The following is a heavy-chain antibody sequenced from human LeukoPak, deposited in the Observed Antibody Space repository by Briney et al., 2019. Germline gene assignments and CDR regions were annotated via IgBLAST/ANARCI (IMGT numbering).Heavy chain of an antibody. CDR1: GFTFSSYS. Sequence: GGSLRLSCAASGFTFSSYSMSWVRQAPGKGLEWVSSINSGGSTFYADSVKGRFTISGDNSQNTLYLQMNSLTAEDTAVYYCAKRATGYYFDHWGQGTLVTVSS. J-gene: IGHJ4*02. CDR3: AKRATGYYFDH. V-gene: IGHV3-23*01. D-gene: IGHD1-1*01. CDR2: INSGGST.